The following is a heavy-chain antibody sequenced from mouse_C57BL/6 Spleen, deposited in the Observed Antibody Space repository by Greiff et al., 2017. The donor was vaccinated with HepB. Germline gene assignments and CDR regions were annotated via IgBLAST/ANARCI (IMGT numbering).Heavy chain of an antibody. J-gene: IGHJ2*01. CDR2: IHPNSGST. CDR3: ARYGSSFDY. D-gene: IGHD1-1*01. Sequence: QVQLQQPGAELVKPGASVKLSCKASGYTFTSHWMHWVKQRPGQGLEWIGMIHPNSGSTNYNEKFKSKATLTVDKSSSTAYMELRSLTSEDSAVYFCARYGSSFDYWGQGTTLTVSS. V-gene: IGHV1-64*01. CDR1: GYTFTSHW.